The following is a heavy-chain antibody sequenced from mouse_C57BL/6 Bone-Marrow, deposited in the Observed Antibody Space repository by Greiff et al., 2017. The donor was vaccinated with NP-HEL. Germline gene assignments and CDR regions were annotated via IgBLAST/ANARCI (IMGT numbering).Heavy chain of an antibody. CDR2: ISSGGSYT. D-gene: IGHD4-1*01. J-gene: IGHJ2*01. CDR1: GFTFSSYG. Sequence: EVQVVESGGDLVKPGGSLKLSCAASGFTFSSYGMSWVRQTPDKRLEWVATISSGGSYTYYPDSVKGRFTISRDNAKNTLYLQMSSLKSEDTAMYCCARHGTGTYFDYWGQGTTLTVSS. CDR3: ARHGTGTYFDY. V-gene: IGHV5-6*01.